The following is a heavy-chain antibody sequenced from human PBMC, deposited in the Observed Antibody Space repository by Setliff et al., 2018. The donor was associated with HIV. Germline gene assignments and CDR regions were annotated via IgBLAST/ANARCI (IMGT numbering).Heavy chain of an antibody. CDR1: GGSINNYY. CDR3: ARHDADTAGPFFLH. Sequence: SETLSLTCTVSGGSINNYYWSWIRQPPGKGLEWIGYIHSSGPSNYSPSLESRVSMSVDTSKSQFSLKLSSVTAADTAVYYCARHDADTAGPFFLHWGQDTLVTVS. V-gene: IGHV4-4*09. D-gene: IGHD6-19*01. J-gene: IGHJ1*01. CDR2: IHSSGPS.